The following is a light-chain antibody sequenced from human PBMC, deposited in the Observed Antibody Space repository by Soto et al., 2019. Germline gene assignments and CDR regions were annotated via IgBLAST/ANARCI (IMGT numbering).Light chain of an antibody. V-gene: IGLV1-40*01. Sequence: QAVVTQPPSVSGAPGQKVTISCTRSSSNIGAAYDVHWYQHLPGTAPKLLIYGNNNRPSGVPDRFSGSKSGTSASLAITGLQAEDEADYYCQSYDSSLSGRVFGGGTKLTVL. CDR1: SSNIGAAYD. CDR3: QSYDSSLSGRV. CDR2: GNN. J-gene: IGLJ3*02.